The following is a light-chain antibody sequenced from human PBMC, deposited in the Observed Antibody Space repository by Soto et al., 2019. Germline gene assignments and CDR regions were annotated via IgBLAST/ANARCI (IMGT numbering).Light chain of an antibody. Sequence: DIQMTQSPSTLSASIGDRVTITCRASQSIGSELAWYQQKPGKAPKLLIYKASSLESGVPSTFSGSGSGTEFSLTVSSLQPDDFATYYCLQYDNYPLTFXGGTKVDIK. CDR3: LQYDNYPLT. V-gene: IGKV1-5*03. J-gene: IGKJ4*01. CDR1: QSIGSE. CDR2: KAS.